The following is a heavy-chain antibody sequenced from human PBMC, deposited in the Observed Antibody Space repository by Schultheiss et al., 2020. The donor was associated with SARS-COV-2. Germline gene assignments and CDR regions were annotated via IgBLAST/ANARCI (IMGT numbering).Heavy chain of an antibody. Sequence: SETLSLTCTVSGGSISSYYWSWIRQPPGKGLEWIGYIYYSGSTHYNPSLKGRVTISVDTSKNQLSLKLSSVTAADTAVYYCARGGIVGATNPLARWFDPWGQGTLVTVSS. CDR3: ARGGIVGATNPLARWFDP. CDR1: GGSISSYY. CDR2: IYYSGST. D-gene: IGHD1-26*01. V-gene: IGHV4-59*08. J-gene: IGHJ5*02.